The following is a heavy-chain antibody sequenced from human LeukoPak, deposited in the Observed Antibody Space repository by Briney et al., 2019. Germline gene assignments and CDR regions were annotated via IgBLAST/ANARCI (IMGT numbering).Heavy chain of an antibody. V-gene: IGHV3-11*06. CDR1: GFTFSDYY. CDR3: AREGNDILTGYPDYFDY. CDR2: ISSSSSYT. Sequence: PGGSLRLSCAASGFTFSDYYMSWIRQAPGKGLEWVSYISSSSSYTNYADSVKGRFTISRDNAKNSLYLQMNSLGAEDTAVYYCAREGNDILTGYPDYFDYWGQGTLVTVSS. D-gene: IGHD3-9*01. J-gene: IGHJ4*02.